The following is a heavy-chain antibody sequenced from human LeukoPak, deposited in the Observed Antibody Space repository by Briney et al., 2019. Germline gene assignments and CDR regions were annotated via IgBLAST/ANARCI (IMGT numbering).Heavy chain of an antibody. V-gene: IGHV3-30-3*01. CDR1: GFTFSSYA. CDR3: ARDRGGYNWIRAAFDI. CDR2: ISYDGSNK. Sequence: PGGSLRLSCAASGFTFSSYAMHWVRQAPGKGLEWVAVISYDGSNKYYADSVRGRFTISRDNAKNSLYLQMNSLRAEDTAVYYCARDRGGYNWIRAAFDIWGQGTMVTVSS. D-gene: IGHD1-20*01. J-gene: IGHJ3*02.